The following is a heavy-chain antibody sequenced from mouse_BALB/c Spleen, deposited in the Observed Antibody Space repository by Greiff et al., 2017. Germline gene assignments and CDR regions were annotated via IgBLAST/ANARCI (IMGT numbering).Heavy chain of an antibody. CDR1: GFTFSSYT. J-gene: IGHJ3*01. Sequence: EVKLMESGGGLVKPGGSLKLSCAASGFTFSSYTMSWVRQTPEKRLEWVATISSGGGNTYYPDSVKGRFTISRDNAKNNLYLQMSSLRSEDTALFYCARDHGNYEFAYWGQGTLVTVSA. CDR2: ISSGGGNT. CDR3: ARDHGNYEFAY. D-gene: IGHD2-1*01. V-gene: IGHV5-9*03.